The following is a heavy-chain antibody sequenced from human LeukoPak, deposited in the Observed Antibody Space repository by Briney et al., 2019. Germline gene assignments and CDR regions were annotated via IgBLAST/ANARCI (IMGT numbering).Heavy chain of an antibody. CDR1: GFTFSSYS. J-gene: IGHJ6*03. V-gene: IGHV3-21*01. Sequence: GGSLRLSCAAPGFTFSSYSMNWVRQAPGKGLEWVSSIISSSSYIYYADSVKGRFTISRDNAKNSLYLQMNSLRAEDTAVYYCARAEYCSSTSCYYYYYYMDVWGKGTTVTVSS. CDR3: ARAEYCSSTSCYYYYYYMDV. CDR2: IISSSSYI. D-gene: IGHD2-2*01.